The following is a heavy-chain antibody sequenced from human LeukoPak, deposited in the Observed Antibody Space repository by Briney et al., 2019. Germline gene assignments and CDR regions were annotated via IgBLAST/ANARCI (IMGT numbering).Heavy chain of an antibody. D-gene: IGHD2-8*01. J-gene: IGHJ5*02. CDR1: GFTFSDYY. Sequence: GGSLRLSCAASGFTFSDYYMSWVRQAPGKGLEGGSYISSSGSTIYYADSVKGRFTISRDNAKNSLYLQMNSLRAEDTAVYYCARMLYGRPNNWFDPWGQGTLVTVSS. V-gene: IGHV3-11*01. CDR2: ISSSGSTI. CDR3: ARMLYGRPNNWFDP.